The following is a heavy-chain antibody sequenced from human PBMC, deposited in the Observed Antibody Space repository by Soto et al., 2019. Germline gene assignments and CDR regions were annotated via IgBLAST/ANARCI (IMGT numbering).Heavy chain of an antibody. V-gene: IGHV1-69*13. CDR3: ARPTGGAAAGSYYYYYGMDV. J-gene: IGHJ6*02. D-gene: IGHD6-13*01. CDR1: GGTFSSYA. Sequence: SVNGACKASGGTFSSYAISWVRHAPGQGLEWMGGIIPIFGTANYAQKFQGRVTITADESTSTAYMELSSLRSEDTAVYYCARPTGGAAAGSYYYYYGMDVWGQGTTVTVSS. CDR2: IIPIFGTA.